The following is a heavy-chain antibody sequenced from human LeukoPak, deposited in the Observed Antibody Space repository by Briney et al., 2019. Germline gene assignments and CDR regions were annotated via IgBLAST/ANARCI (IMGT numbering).Heavy chain of an antibody. V-gene: IGHV3-30*02. Sequence: PGGSLRLSCAASGFTFSSYGMHWVRQAPGKGLEWVAFIRYDGSNKYYADSVKGRFTISRDNSKNTLYLQMNSLRAEDTAVYYCAKDEKRYCSGGSCLAIDYWGQGTLVTASS. CDR1: GFTFSSYG. CDR3: AKDEKRYCSGGSCLAIDY. CDR2: IRYDGSNK. D-gene: IGHD2-15*01. J-gene: IGHJ4*02.